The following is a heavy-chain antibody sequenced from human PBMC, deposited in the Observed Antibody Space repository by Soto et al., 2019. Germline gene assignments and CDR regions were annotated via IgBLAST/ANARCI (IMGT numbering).Heavy chain of an antibody. J-gene: IGHJ4*02. CDR2: INPSGGST. CDR3: ARDDRVVIPPRPFDY. D-gene: IGHD3-3*01. CDR1: EYTFTSYY. V-gene: IGHV1-46*01. Sequence: ASVKVSCKASEYTFTSYYMHWVRQAPGQGLEWMGIINPSGGSTSYAQKFQGRVTMTRDTSTSTVYMELSSLRSEDTAVYYCARDDRVVIPPRPFDYWGQGTLVTVSS.